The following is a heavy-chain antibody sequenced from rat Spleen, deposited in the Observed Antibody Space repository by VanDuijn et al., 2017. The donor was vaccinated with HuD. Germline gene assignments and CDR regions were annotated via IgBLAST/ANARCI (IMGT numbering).Heavy chain of an antibody. V-gene: IGHV5-22*01. CDR1: GFTFSDYD. D-gene: IGHD1-2*01. Sequence: EMQLVESGGGLVQPGRSLRLSCAASGFTFSDYDMAWVRQTPTKGLEWVASISYEGSSTHYGDSVKGRFTISRDNAKSTLYLQMNSLRSEDTASYYCAPYSSYRAFAYWCQGTLVTVSS. CDR2: ISYEGSST. J-gene: IGHJ3*01. CDR3: APYSSYRAFAY.